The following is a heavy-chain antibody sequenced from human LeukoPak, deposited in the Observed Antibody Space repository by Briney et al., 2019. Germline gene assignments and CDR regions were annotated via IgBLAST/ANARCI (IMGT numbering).Heavy chain of an antibody. J-gene: IGHJ4*02. CDR3: ARDKTASGYDPFDY. V-gene: IGHV4-39*07. CDR1: GGSISSSSYY. CDR2: IYYSGST. Sequence: PSETLSLTCTVSGGSISSSSYYWGWIRQPPGKGLEWIGSIYYSGSTYYNPSLKSRVTISVDTSKNQFSLKLSSVTAADTAVYYCARDKTASGYDPFDYWGQGTLVTVSS. D-gene: IGHD5-12*01.